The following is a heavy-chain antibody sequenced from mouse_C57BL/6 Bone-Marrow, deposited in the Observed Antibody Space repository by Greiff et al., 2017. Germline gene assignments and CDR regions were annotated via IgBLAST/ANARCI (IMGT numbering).Heavy chain of an antibody. D-gene: IGHD4-1*02. CDR2: INYDGSST. CDR3: ARGQLGDY. CDR1: GFTFSDYY. J-gene: IGHJ2*01. V-gene: IGHV5-16*01. Sequence: EVKLVESEGGLVQPGSSMKLSCTASGFTFSDYYMAWVRQVPEKGLEWVANINYDGSSTYYLDSLKSRFIISGDNAKNILYLQMSSLKAEDTATYYCARGQLGDYGGQGTTLTVSS.